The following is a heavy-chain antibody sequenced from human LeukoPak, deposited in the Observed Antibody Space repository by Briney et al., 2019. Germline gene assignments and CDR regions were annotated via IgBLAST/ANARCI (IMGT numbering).Heavy chain of an antibody. CDR1: GFTFSSYG. Sequence: GGSLRLSCAASGFTFSSYGMHWVRQAPGKGLEWVAFIKYDGSNKHNAESVKGRFTISRDNSKNTLYLQMNSLRSEDTAVYYCARDGRPLYYDILTGGYYYYGMDVWGQGTTVTVSS. CDR3: ARDGRPLYYDILTGGYYYYGMDV. V-gene: IGHV3-30*02. J-gene: IGHJ6*02. CDR2: IKYDGSNK. D-gene: IGHD3-9*01.